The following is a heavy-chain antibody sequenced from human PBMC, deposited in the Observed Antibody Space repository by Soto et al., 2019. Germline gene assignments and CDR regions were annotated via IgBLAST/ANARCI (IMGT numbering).Heavy chain of an antibody. D-gene: IGHD6-19*01. J-gene: IGHJ4*02. CDR2: IWYDGSNK. CDR1: GFTFSSYG. Sequence: QVQLVESGGGVVQPGRSLRLSCAASGFTFSSYGMHWVRQAPGKGLEWVAVIWYDGSNKYYADSVKGRFTISRDNSKNTLYLQMNSLRAEDTAVYYCARGWRAVAGPYYYFDSWGQGTLVTFSS. CDR3: ARGWRAVAGPYYYFDS. V-gene: IGHV3-33*01.